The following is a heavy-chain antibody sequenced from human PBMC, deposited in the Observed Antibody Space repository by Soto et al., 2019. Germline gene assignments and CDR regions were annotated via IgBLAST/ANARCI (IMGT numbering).Heavy chain of an antibody. Sequence: SVKVSCKASGGTFSSYAISWVRQAPGQGLEWMGGIIPIFGAANYAQKFQGRVTITADESTSTAYMELSSLGSEDTAVYYCAISCQLLFNWFDPWGQGTLVTAPQ. CDR3: AISCQLLFNWFDP. D-gene: IGHD2-2*01. V-gene: IGHV1-69*13. CDR2: IIPIFGAA. J-gene: IGHJ5*02. CDR1: GGTFSSYA.